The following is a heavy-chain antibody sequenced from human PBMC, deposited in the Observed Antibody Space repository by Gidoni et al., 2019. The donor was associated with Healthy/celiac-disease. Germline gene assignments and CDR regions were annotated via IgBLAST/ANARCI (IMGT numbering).Heavy chain of an antibody. CDR3: AGAPSTSRAGCYFDY. J-gene: IGHJ4*02. CDR1: GGPLSGYY. V-gene: IGHV4-34*01. CDR2: INHSGSP. Sequence: QVQLQQWGAGLLKPSETLSLTCAVYGGPLSGYYWRCIRQPPGKGLEWIGEINHSGSPNYNPSLTSRVTMSVDTSTNQFSLKLSSVTAADAAVYYCAGAPSTSRAGCYFDYWGQGTLVTVSS. D-gene: IGHD2-2*01.